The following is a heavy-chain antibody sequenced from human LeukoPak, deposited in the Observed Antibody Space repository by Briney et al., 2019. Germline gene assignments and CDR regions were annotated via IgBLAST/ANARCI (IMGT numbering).Heavy chain of an antibody. CDR2: ISWNSGSI. V-gene: IGHV3-9*01. D-gene: IGHD6-13*01. CDR3: AKDSRESSSSGVFDY. J-gene: IGHJ4*02. Sequence: SLRLSCAASGFTFDDYAMHSVRQAPGKGLEWGSGISWNSGSIGYADSVKGRFTISRDNAKNSLYLQMNSLRAEDTALYYCAKDSRESSSSGVFDYWGQGTLVTVSS. CDR1: GFTFDDYA.